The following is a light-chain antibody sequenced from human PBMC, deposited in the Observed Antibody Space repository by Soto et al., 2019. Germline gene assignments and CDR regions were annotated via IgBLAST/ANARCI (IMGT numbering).Light chain of an antibody. V-gene: IGKV1-27*01. CDR2: AAS. J-gene: IGKJ1*01. Sequence: QMTQSPSSLSASVGDRITITCRASQGISNYLAWYQQKPGKVPRLLIYAASTLHSGVPSRFSGSASGTDFTLTISSLEPEDVATYYCQKYNSARSWTFGQGTKV. CDR3: QKYNSARSWT. CDR1: QGISNY.